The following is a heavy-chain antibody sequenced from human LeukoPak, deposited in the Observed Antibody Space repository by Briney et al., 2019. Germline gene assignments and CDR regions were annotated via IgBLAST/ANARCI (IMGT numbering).Heavy chain of an antibody. Sequence: PSETLSLTCTVSGVSISSGSYYWSWLRQPAGTGLEWIGRIYTSGSTNYNPSLKSRVTISVDTPKNQFSLKLSSVTAADTAVYYCARRSSGYSYGYWYYYYGMDVWGQGTTVTVS. CDR2: IYTSGST. D-gene: IGHD5-18*01. CDR1: GVSISSGSYY. J-gene: IGHJ6*02. V-gene: IGHV4-61*02. CDR3: ARRSSGYSYGYWYYYYGMDV.